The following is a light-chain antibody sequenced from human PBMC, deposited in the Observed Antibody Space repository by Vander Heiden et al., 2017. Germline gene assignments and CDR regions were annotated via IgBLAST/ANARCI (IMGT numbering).Light chain of an antibody. CDR1: AGSVSTNFY. J-gene: IGLJ1*01. CDR3: VLYMGSGIRV. V-gene: IGLV8-61*01. CDR2: NTN. Sequence: TVVTQEPSFSVSPGGTVTLTCGLSAGSVSTNFYPSWYQQTPGQAPRTLIYNTNIRASGVPDRFSGSISGNKAALTITGAQADDESDYYCVLYMGSGIRVFGTGTKVTVL.